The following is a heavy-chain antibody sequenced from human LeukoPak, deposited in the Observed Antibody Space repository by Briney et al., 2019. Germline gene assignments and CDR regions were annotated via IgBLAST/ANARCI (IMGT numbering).Heavy chain of an antibody. Sequence: SETLSLTCAVYGGSVSGYYWSWIRQPPGKGLEWIGEINHSGSTNYNPSLKSRVTISVDTSKNQFSLKPSSVTAADTAVYYCARYCSSTSCYYTFDPWGQGTLVTVSS. CDR1: GGSVSGYY. V-gene: IGHV4-34*01. J-gene: IGHJ5*02. CDR3: ARYCSSTSCYYTFDP. CDR2: INHSGST. D-gene: IGHD2-2*01.